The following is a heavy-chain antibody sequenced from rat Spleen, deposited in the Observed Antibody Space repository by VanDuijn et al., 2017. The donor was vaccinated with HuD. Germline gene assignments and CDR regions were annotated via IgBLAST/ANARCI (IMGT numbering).Heavy chain of an antibody. J-gene: IGHJ3*01. Sequence: EVQLVESGGGLVQPGRSLKLSCAASGFTFSDYYMAWVRQAPTKGLEWVATISTSGGSTYYRDSVKGRFTVSRDNAKSTLCLLMDSLRSEDTATYYCARQDTSGYSNWFAYWGQGTLVTVSS. CDR2: ISTSGGST. V-gene: IGHV5-25*01. CDR1: GFTFSDYY. CDR3: ARQDTSGYSNWFAY. D-gene: IGHD4-3*01.